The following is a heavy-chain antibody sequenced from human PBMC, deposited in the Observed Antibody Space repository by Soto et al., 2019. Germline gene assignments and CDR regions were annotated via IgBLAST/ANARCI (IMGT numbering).Heavy chain of an antibody. Sequence: QLQLQESGPGLVKPSGTLSLTCGVSGGSLSTPVWWSWVRLPPGKGLEWIGEVFHSGSANYNPSLPSRATISLNTSTNTSSLRLRSVTAADKTVYNCARKAWTRINYWGQGALVTVSS. D-gene: IGHD1-1*01. CDR3: ARKAWTRINY. V-gene: IGHV4-4*02. J-gene: IGHJ4*02. CDR2: VFHSGSA. CDR1: GGSLSTPVW.